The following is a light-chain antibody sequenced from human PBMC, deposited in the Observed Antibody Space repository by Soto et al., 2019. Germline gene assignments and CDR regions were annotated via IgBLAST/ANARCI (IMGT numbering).Light chain of an antibody. Sequence: DIQMTQSPSTLSASVGDRVTITCRASQSIRSWLAWYQQKPGKAPNLLIYKTSSLQSGVPSRFSGSESGTEFTLTISSLQPDDFATYFCQQYNTYPWTFGQGTKVEIK. CDR3: QQYNTYPWT. J-gene: IGKJ1*01. CDR2: KTS. V-gene: IGKV1-5*03. CDR1: QSIRSW.